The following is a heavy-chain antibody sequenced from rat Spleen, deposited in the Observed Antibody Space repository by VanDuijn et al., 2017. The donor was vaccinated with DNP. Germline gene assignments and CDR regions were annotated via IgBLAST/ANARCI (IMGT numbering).Heavy chain of an antibody. CDR3: TTDVYGPDY. V-gene: IGHV5-27*01. J-gene: IGHJ2*01. Sequence: EVQLVESGGGLVQPGRSLKLSCAASGFTFSNYDMAWVRQAPTKGLEWVASISTSGGSTYYRDSVKGRFTVSRDNAKSTLYLQMDSLRSEDTATYFCTTDVYGPDYWGQGVMVTVSS. CDR2: ISTSGGST. D-gene: IGHD1-11*01. CDR1: GFTFSNYD.